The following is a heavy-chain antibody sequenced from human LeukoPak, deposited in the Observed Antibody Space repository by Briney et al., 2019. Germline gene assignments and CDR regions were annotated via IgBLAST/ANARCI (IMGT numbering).Heavy chain of an antibody. CDR2: ISSSGSTI. J-gene: IGHJ6*03. D-gene: IGHD1-7*01. V-gene: IGHV3-48*03. CDR1: GFSISSYE. CDR3: ARVELAPYYYYMDV. Sequence: GGSLRLSCAASGFSISSYEMNWVRQAPGKGLEWVSHISSSGSTIWYADSVKGRFTISRDNAKNSLYLQMNSLRAEDPAVYYCARVELAPYYYYMDVWGKGTTVTVSS.